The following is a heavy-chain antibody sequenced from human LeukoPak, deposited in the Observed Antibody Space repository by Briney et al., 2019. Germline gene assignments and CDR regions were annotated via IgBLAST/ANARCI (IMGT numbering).Heavy chain of an antibody. V-gene: IGHV1-69*05. CDR2: IIPIFGTA. J-gene: IGHJ4*02. Sequence: GSSVKVSCKASGGTFSSYAISWVRQAPGQGLEWMGGIIPIFGTANYAQKFQGRVTITTDESTSTAYMELSSLRSEDTAVYYCARDFGWQLLRYFDYWGQGTLVTVSS. CDR1: GGTFSSYA. CDR3: ARDFGWQLLRYFDY. D-gene: IGHD6-6*01.